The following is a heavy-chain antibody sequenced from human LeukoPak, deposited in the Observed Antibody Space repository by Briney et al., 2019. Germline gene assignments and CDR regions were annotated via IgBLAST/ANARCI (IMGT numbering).Heavy chain of an antibody. V-gene: IGHV3-64*01. CDR2: ISSNGGST. Sequence: GGSLRLSCAGSGFTFNSYAMHWVRQAPGKGLEYVSGISSNGGSTYHANSVKGRFTISRDNSKDTLYLQMGSLRSEDTAVYYCAREGDTAMVMNYWGQGTLVTVSS. J-gene: IGHJ4*02. CDR1: GFTFNSYA. CDR3: AREGDTAMVMNY. D-gene: IGHD5-18*01.